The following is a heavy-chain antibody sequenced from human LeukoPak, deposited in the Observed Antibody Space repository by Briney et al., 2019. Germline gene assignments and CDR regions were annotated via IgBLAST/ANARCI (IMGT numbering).Heavy chain of an antibody. Sequence: PGGSLRLSCAASGFTVSSNYMSWVRQAPGKGLEWVAFIRYDGSNKYYADSVKGRFTISRDNSKNTLYLQMNSLRAEDTAVYYCASTNYDFWSGYLWGQGTLVTVSS. CDR1: GFTVSSNY. V-gene: IGHV3-30*02. J-gene: IGHJ4*02. CDR3: ASTNYDFWSGYL. CDR2: IRYDGSNK. D-gene: IGHD3-3*01.